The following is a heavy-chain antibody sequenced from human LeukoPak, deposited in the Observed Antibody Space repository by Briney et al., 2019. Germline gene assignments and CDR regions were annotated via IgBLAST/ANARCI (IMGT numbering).Heavy chain of an antibody. V-gene: IGHV5-51*01. D-gene: IGHD2-2*01. Sequence: GESLKISCKGSGYSFTSYWIGWVRQMPGKGLEWMGIIYPGDSDTRYSPSFQGQVTISADKSISTAYLQWSSLKASDTAMYYCASTNLLGYCSSTSCDFDYWGQGTLVTVSS. CDR3: ASTNLLGYCSSTSCDFDY. J-gene: IGHJ4*02. CDR2: IYPGDSDT. CDR1: GYSFTSYW.